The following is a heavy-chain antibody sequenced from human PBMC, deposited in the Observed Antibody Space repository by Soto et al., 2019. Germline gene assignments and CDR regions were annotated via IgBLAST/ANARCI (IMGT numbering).Heavy chain of an antibody. Sequence: EVQLVESGGGLVQPGGALRLSCAASGFTFSSYWMSWVRQAPGKGLEWVANIKQDGSEKYYVDAVKGRFTISRDDANNSLELQMNSLRAEDTALYYCARDLASTTIPNYWGQGTLVPVSS. J-gene: IGHJ4*02. V-gene: IGHV3-7*04. CDR3: ARDLASTTIPNY. CDR1: GFTFSSYW. CDR2: IKQDGSEK. D-gene: IGHD4-17*01.